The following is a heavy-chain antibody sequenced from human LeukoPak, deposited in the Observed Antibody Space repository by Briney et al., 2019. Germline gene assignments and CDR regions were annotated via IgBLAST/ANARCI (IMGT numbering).Heavy chain of an antibody. J-gene: IGHJ4*02. V-gene: IGHV3-15*01. D-gene: IGHD3-22*01. Sequence: PGGSLRLSCVASGFTFSNAWMSWVRQAPGKGLEWVGLIKSNIGGGTTDYAAPVKGRFTISRDDSKNTLYLQMNGLKTEDTAVYYCAGSGYVFDDWGQGTLVTVSS. CDR3: AGSGYVFDD. CDR1: GFTFSNAW. CDR2: IKSNIGGGTT.